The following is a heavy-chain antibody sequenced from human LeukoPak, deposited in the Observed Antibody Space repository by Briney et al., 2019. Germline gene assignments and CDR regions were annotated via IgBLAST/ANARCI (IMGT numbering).Heavy chain of an antibody. CDR2: ISDRGTYI. J-gene: IGHJ4*02. CDR3: ANHLACGSTSCPPFDS. Sequence: KSGGSLRLSCTASGFTFSTYSMNWVRQAPGKGLEWVASISDRGTYIYYADSVKGRFTISRDNAKNSVYLQMNSLRADDTAVYYCANHLACGSTSCPPFDSWGQGTLVTVSS. CDR1: GFTFSTYS. V-gene: IGHV3-21*01. D-gene: IGHD2-2*01.